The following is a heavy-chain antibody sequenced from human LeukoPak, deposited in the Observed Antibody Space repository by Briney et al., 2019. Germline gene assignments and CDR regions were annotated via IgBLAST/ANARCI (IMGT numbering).Heavy chain of an antibody. D-gene: IGHD5-18*01. CDR3: ARSIYSPRSPSFAD. Sequence: GESPKISCNGPGYSFTSYWIGWVRQMPGKGLEWMVIIYPGDYDTRHSPSFQGQVTISADKPLSTDYLQWSSLKASDTTMYDCARSIYSPRSPSFADWGQGTLVTVSS. V-gene: IGHV5-51*04. J-gene: IGHJ4*02. CDR2: IYPGDYDT. CDR1: GYSFTSYW.